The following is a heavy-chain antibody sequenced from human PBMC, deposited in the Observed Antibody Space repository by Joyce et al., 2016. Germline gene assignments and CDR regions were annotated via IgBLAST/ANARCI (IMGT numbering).Heavy chain of an antibody. V-gene: IGHV3-23*01. D-gene: IGHD6-13*01. J-gene: IGHJ4*02. CDR3: AKMSSAWYRYPIDY. CDR1: GFTFSSNA. CDR2: ISGRGGST. Sequence: EVQLLESGGGLVQPGGSLRLSCAASGFTFSSNAIGWVRQAPGKGLEGVSAISGRGGSTYSADSVKGRFTISRDNSKNTLYLQMNSLRADDTAVYYCAKMSSAWYRYPIDYWGQGTLVTVSS.